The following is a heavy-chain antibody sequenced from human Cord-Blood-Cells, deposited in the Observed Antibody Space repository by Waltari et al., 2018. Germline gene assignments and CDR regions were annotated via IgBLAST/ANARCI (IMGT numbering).Heavy chain of an antibody. Sequence: QVQLAESGGGVVQPGRSLRLSCAASGFTFSSYGMHWVRQAPGKGVEWVAVIWYDGSNKYYADSVKGRFTISRDNSKNTLYLQMNSLRAEDTAVYYCASGPDYGDYIGYWGQGTLVTVSS. D-gene: IGHD4-17*01. CDR2: IWYDGSNK. CDR3: ASGPDYGDYIGY. CDR1: GFTFSSYG. J-gene: IGHJ4*02. V-gene: IGHV3-33*01.